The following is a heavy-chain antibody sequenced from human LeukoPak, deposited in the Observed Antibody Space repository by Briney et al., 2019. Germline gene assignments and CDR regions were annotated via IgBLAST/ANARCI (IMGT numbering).Heavy chain of an antibody. CDR3: ATDGGELLYRAAFDI. Sequence: SETLSLTCTVSGDSISSSSSYWGWIRQPPGEGLEWIGSIYYSGSTYYNTSLKSRVTISVDTSKNQFSLKLSSVTAADTAVYFCATDGGELLYRAAFDIWGQGTMVTVSS. V-gene: IGHV4-39*07. J-gene: IGHJ3*02. D-gene: IGHD3-10*01. CDR2: IYYSGST. CDR1: GDSISSSSSY.